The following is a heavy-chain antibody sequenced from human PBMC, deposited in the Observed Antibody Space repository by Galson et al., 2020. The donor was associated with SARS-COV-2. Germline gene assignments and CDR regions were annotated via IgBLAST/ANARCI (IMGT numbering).Heavy chain of an antibody. CDR1: GFTFSSYS. Sequence: GGSLRLSCAASGFTFSSYSMNWVRQAPGKGLEWVSSISSSSSYIYYADSVKGRFTISRDNAKNSLYLQMNSLRAEDTAVYYCARGDVLRYFDWLLYNRYLEPPLYGMDVWGQGTTVTVSS. J-gene: IGHJ6*02. CDR2: ISSSSSYI. D-gene: IGHD3-9*01. CDR3: ARGDVLRYFDWLLYNRYLEPPLYGMDV. V-gene: IGHV3-21*01.